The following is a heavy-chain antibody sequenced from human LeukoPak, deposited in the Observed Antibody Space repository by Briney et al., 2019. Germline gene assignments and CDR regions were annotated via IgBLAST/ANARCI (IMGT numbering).Heavy chain of an antibody. V-gene: IGHV3-23*01. CDR1: GFTFSSYA. J-gene: IGHJ4*02. CDR2: ISGSGGST. Sequence: GGSLRLSCAASGFTFSSYAMSWVRQAPGKGLEGVSAISGSGGSTYYADSVKGRFTISRDNSKNTLYLQMNSLRAEDTAVYYCAKVKTPDGSESYPIIFYFDYWGQGTLVTVSS. D-gene: IGHD3-10*01. CDR3: AKVKTPDGSESYPIIFYFDY.